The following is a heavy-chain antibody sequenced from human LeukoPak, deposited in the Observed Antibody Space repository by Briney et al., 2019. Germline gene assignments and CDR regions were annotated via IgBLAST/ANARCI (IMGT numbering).Heavy chain of an antibody. Sequence: SETLSLTCTVSGGSISTYYWSWIRQPPGKGLEWIAYVYYTGSTYYNPSLKSRVTISVDTSKNQFSLKLSSVTAADTAVYYCARGRVKNVLWFGEPSFDYWGQGTLVTVSS. J-gene: IGHJ4*02. D-gene: IGHD3-10*01. CDR1: GGSISTYY. CDR3: ARGRVKNVLWFGEPSFDY. CDR2: VYYTGST. V-gene: IGHV4-59*01.